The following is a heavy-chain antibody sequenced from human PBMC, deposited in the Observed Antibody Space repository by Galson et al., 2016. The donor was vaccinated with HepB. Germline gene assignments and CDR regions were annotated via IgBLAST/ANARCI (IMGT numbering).Heavy chain of an antibody. CDR1: GFTVSNNY. J-gene: IGHJ4*02. Sequence: SLRLSCAVSGFTVSNNYMSWVRQAPGKGLEWVSVMYSGGGTYYADSVRGRFTISSDNSKNTVYLQMNSLRAEDTAVYYCARLVLYDTSGSYYWGQGTLVTVSS. CDR2: MYSGGGT. CDR3: ARLVLYDTSGSYY. D-gene: IGHD3-22*01. V-gene: IGHV3-53*01.